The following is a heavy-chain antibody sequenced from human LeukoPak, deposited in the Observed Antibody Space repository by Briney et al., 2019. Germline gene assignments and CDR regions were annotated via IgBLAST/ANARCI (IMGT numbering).Heavy chain of an antibody. CDR3: ARDQGYYDFWSGQHYYYYYMDV. CDR1: GFTFSSYS. J-gene: IGHJ6*03. Sequence: GGSLRLSCAASGFTFSSYSMNWVRQAPGKGLEWVSYISSSSSTIYYADSVKGRFTISRDNAKNSLYLQMNSLRAEDTAVYYCARDQGYYDFWSGQHYYYYYMDVWGKGTTVTVSS. D-gene: IGHD3-3*01. CDR2: ISSSSSTI. V-gene: IGHV3-48*01.